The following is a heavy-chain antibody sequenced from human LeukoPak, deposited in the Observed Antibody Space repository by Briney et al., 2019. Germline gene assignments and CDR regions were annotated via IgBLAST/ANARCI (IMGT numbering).Heavy chain of an antibody. D-gene: IGHD1-26*01. CDR2: ITTSGTT. J-gene: IGHJ4*02. CDR1: GGSVSTYY. CDR3: ARVATVVGATII. V-gene: IGHV4-4*07. Sequence: PSETLSLTCTASGGSVSTYYWSWVRQAPGKGLEWIGLITTSGTTTYNAYLKSRVTMSVDTSKNEFSLKLTSVTAADTAVYYCARVATVVGATIIWGQGTLVTVSS.